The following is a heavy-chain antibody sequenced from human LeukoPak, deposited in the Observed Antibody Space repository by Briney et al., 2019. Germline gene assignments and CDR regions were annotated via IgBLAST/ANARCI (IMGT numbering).Heavy chain of an antibody. Sequence: SETLSLTCTVSGGSISSSSYYWGWIRQPPGKGLEWIGSIYYSGSTYYNPSLKSRVTISVDTSKNQFSLKLSSVTAADTAVYYCARWGISSRDAFDIWGQGTMVTVSS. CDR2: IYYSGST. CDR1: GGSISSSSYY. D-gene: IGHD3-16*01. CDR3: ARWGISSRDAFDI. V-gene: IGHV4-39*01. J-gene: IGHJ3*02.